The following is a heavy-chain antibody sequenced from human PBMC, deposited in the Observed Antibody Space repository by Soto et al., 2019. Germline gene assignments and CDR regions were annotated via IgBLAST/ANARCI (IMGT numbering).Heavy chain of an antibody. CDR2: INAGNGNT. CDR3: ARDQYCSGGSCYWGDYAFDI. D-gene: IGHD2-15*01. J-gene: IGHJ3*02. CDR1: GYRLSGYA. Sequence: ALVKGSRKAAGYRLSGYARRWGLQNPGQRLEWMGWINAGNGNTKYSQKFQGRVTITRDTSASTAYMELSSLRSEDTAVYYCARDQYCSGGSCYWGDYAFDIWGQGTMVT. V-gene: IGHV1-3*01.